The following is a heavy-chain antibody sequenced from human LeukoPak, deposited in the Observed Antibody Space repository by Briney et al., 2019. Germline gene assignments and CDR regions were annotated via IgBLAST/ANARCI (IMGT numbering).Heavy chain of an antibody. J-gene: IGHJ2*01. CDR3: ARELPFDL. CDR1: GFTFSSYW. D-gene: IGHD2-21*01. Sequence: GGSLRLSCAASGFTFSSYWMHWVRQAPGKWLVWVSRIKSDGSTTNYADSVKGRFTISRDNAKNTLYLQMNSLRAEDTAVYYCARELPFDLWGRGTLVTVSS. CDR2: IKSDGSTT. V-gene: IGHV3-74*01.